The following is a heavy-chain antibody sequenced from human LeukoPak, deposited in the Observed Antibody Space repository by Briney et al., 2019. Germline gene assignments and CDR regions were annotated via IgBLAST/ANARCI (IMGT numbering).Heavy chain of an antibody. D-gene: IGHD3-22*01. CDR2: INPNSGGT. Sequence: ASVKVSCKASGYTFTGYYMHWVRQAPGQGLEWMGWINPNSGGTNYAQKFQGRVTMTRDTSISTAYMELRSLRSDDTAVYYCARDEGYYDSSGYYRFDYWGQGTLVTVSS. V-gene: IGHV1-2*02. CDR1: GYTFTGYY. CDR3: ARDEGYYDSSGYYRFDY. J-gene: IGHJ4*02.